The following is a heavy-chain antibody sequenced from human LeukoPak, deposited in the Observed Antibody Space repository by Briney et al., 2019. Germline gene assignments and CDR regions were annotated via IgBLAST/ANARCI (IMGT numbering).Heavy chain of an antibody. CDR3: ARDYYDSSGYQYHDY. V-gene: IGHV4-30-4*01. J-gene: IGHJ4*02. CDR1: GGSISSGDYY. D-gene: IGHD3-22*01. Sequence: SETLSLTCTVSGGSISSGDYYWSWIRQPPGKGLEWIGYIYYSGSTYYNPSLKSRVTISVDTSKIQFSLKLSSVTAADTAVYYCARDYYDSSGYQYHDYWGQGTLVTVSS. CDR2: IYYSGST.